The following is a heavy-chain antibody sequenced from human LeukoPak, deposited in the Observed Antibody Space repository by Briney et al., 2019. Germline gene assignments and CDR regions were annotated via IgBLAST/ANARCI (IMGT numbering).Heavy chain of an antibody. D-gene: IGHD2-2*01. Sequence: SETLSLTCTVSGSIIGYYWSWIRQPPGKGLEWIGYIYTSGSTNYNPSLESRVTISVDTSKNQFSLDLSSVTAADTAVYYCARQKCTSTSCLTKNAFDIWGQGTVVTVSS. CDR1: GSIIGYY. CDR3: ARQKCTSTSCLTKNAFDI. CDR2: IYTSGST. J-gene: IGHJ3*02. V-gene: IGHV4-4*09.